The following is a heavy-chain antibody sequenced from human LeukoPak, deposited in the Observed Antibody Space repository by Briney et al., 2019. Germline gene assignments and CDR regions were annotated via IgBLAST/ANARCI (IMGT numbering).Heavy chain of an antibody. J-gene: IGHJ4*02. Sequence: GGSLRLSCAASGFTFSSYSMNWVRQAPGKGLKWVSYISSSSSTIYYAGSVRGRFTISRDNSKSTLSLQMNSLRAEDTAIYYCATYRQVLLPFESWGQGTLVTVSS. CDR2: ISSSSSTI. D-gene: IGHD2-8*02. CDR3: ATYRQVLLPFES. V-gene: IGHV3-48*01. CDR1: GFTFSSYS.